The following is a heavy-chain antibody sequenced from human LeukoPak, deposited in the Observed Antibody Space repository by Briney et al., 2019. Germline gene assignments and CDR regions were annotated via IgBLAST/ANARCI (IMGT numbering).Heavy chain of an antibody. V-gene: IGHV4-59*01. CDR3: ARDPGNYGDYPNSFDP. J-gene: IGHJ5*02. Sequence: SETLSLTCTVSGGSISSYYWSWIRQPPGKGLEWIGYIYYSGSTNYNPSLKSRVTISVDTSKNQFSLKLSSVTAADTAVYYCARDPGNYGDYPNSFDPWGQGTLVTVSS. CDR2: IYYSGST. CDR1: GGSISSYY. D-gene: IGHD4-17*01.